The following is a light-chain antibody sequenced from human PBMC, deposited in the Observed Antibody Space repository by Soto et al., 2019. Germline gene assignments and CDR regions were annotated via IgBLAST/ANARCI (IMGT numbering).Light chain of an antibody. CDR1: SSDVGGYNY. J-gene: IGLJ2*01. V-gene: IGLV2-11*01. Sequence: QSALTQPRSVSGSPGQSVTISCTGTSSDVGGYNYVSWYQQHPGKAPKLMIYDVSKRPSGVPDRFSGSKSGNTASLTISGLQAEDEADSYCCSYAGSYTGVFGGGTKLTVL. CDR2: DVS. CDR3: CSYAGSYTGV.